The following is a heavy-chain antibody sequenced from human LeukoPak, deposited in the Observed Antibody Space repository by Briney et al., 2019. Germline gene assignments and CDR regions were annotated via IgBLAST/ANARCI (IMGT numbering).Heavy chain of an antibody. J-gene: IGHJ4*02. CDR3: ASSRRIQLWPGSYYFDY. D-gene: IGHD5-18*01. CDR1: GFTFSSYE. CDR2: ISSSGSTI. V-gene: IGHV3-48*03. Sequence: GGSLRLSCAASGFTFSSYEMNWVRQAPGKGLEWVSYISSSGSTIYYADSVKGRFTISRDNAKNSLYLQMNSLRAEDTAVYYCASSRRIQLWPGSYYFDYWGQGTLVTVSS.